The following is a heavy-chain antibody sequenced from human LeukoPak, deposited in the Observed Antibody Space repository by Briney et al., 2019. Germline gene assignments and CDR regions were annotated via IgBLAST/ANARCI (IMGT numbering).Heavy chain of an antibody. D-gene: IGHD2-2*01. CDR2: ISAYNGNT. J-gene: IGHJ6*02. CDR3: ARAKSYQLPTSYYYYYGMGV. V-gene: IGHV1-18*01. Sequence: ASVKVSCKASGYTFTSYGISWVRQAPGQGLEWMGWISAYNGNTNYAQKLQGRVTMTTDTSTSTAYMELRSLRSDDTAVYYCARAKSYQLPTSYYYYYGMGVWGQGTTVTVSS. CDR1: GYTFTSYG.